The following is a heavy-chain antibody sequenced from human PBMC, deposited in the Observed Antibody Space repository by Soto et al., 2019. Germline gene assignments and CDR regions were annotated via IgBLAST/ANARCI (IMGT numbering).Heavy chain of an antibody. V-gene: IGHV4-59*01. CDR2: LSYSGIT. J-gene: IGHJ6*02. CDR1: GGSISSYY. D-gene: IGHD3-9*01. CDR3: ASLTGYYSYYYYGMDV. Sequence: QVQLQESGPGLVKPSETLSLTCTVSGGSISSYYWSWIRQPPGKGLEWIGYLSYSGITKYNPSLKSRVTMSVDMSKNQFSLNLSSVTAADTAVYYCASLTGYYSYYYYGMDVWGQGTTVTVSS.